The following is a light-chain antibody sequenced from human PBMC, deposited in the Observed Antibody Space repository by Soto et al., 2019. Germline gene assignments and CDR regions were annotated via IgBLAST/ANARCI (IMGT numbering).Light chain of an antibody. V-gene: IGLV1-40*01. CDR1: SSNIGAGYD. CDR2: GNS. CDR3: QSYDSSLSALYV. J-gene: IGLJ1*01. Sequence: QSVLTQPPSVSGAPGQRVTISCTGISSNIGAGYDVHWYQQLPGTAPKLLIYGNSNRPSGVPDRFSGSKSGTSASLAITGLQAEDEADYYCQSYDSSLSALYVFGPGTKLTVL.